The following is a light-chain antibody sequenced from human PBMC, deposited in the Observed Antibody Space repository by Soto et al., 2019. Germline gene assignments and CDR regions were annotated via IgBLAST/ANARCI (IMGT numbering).Light chain of an antibody. CDR1: QGITNN. CDR2: GAS. Sequence: AIQMTQSPPSLSASVGDRVTLTCRASQGITNNLAWYQQKPGKAPNLLIYGASTLQSGVPSRFSGSGSGTDFTLTISSLQPEDFGSYYCLQDYNYPRTFGQGTKVEI. CDR3: LQDYNYPRT. J-gene: IGKJ1*01. V-gene: IGKV1-6*01.